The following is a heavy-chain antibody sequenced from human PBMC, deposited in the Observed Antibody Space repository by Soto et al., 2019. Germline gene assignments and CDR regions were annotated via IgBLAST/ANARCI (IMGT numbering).Heavy chain of an antibody. D-gene: IGHD1-1*01. CDR2: ISDDGSTA. V-gene: IGHV3-74*01. J-gene: IGHJ4*02. CDR1: GFTFSAYW. CDR3: ARGPRVSSTGTGAH. Sequence: PGGSLRLSCSVSGFTFSAYWMHWVRQVPGKGLTWVSRISDDGSTATYADSVKGRFVISRDNAKNSLYLEMNTLRADASGLYYCARGPRVSSTGTGAHWGRGTLVT.